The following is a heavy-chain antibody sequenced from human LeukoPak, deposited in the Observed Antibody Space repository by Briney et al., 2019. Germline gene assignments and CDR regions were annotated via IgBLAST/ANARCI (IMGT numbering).Heavy chain of an antibody. CDR1: GGSISSYY. D-gene: IGHD4-23*01. V-gene: IGHV4-59*08. CDR3: ASQYRGLYYFDY. Sequence: PSETLSLTCTVSGGSISSYYWSWIRQPPGKGLEWIGYIYYSGSTNYNPSLKSRVTISVDTSKNQFSLKLSSVTAADTAVYYCASQYRGLYYFDYWGQGTLVTVSS. J-gene: IGHJ4*02. CDR2: IYYSGST.